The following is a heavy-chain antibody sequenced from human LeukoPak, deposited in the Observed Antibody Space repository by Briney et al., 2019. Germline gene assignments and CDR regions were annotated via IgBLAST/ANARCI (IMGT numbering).Heavy chain of an antibody. CDR2: ISYDGADK. CDR1: GFTFSSYA. CDR3: ARADGSVAGPPSGH. V-gene: IGHV3-30-3*01. J-gene: IGHJ4*02. Sequence: GGSLRLSCAASGFTFSSYAMHWVRQAPGKGLEWVAIISYDGADKYYADSVKGRLTISRDNSKSTLYLQMISLRTEDTAVYYCARADGSVAGPPSGHWGQGTLVTVSS. D-gene: IGHD6-19*01.